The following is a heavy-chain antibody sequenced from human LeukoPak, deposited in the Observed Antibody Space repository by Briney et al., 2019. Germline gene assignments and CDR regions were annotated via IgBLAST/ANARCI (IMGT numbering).Heavy chain of an antibody. J-gene: IGHJ4*02. D-gene: IGHD3-10*01. CDR2: ISSSSSYI. Sequence: GGSLRLSCAASGFTFSSYSMNWVRQAPGKGLEWVSSISSSSSYIYYADSVKGRFTISRDNAKNSLYLQMNSLRAEDTAVYYCASNPFTYYYGSGSYWSDYWGQGTLVTVSS. V-gene: IGHV3-21*01. CDR1: GFTFSSYS. CDR3: ASNPFTYYYGSGSYWSDY.